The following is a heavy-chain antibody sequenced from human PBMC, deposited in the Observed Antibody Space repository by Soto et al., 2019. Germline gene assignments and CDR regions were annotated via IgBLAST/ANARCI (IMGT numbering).Heavy chain of an antibody. J-gene: IGHJ5*02. CDR2: IIPIFGTA. CDR3: ARDHISAHWFDP. CDR1: GYTFNRYY. V-gene: IGHV1-69*13. D-gene: IGHD2-21*01. Sequence: SVKVSCKASGYTFNRYYMHWVRQAPGQGLEWMGGIIPIFGTASYAQKFQGRVTITADESTSTAYMELSSLRSEDTAVYYCARDHISAHWFDPWGQGTLVTVSS.